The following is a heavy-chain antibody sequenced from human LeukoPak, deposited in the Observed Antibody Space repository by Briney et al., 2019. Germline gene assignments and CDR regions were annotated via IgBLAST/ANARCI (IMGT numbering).Heavy chain of an antibody. CDR3: ARGGGLDV. CDR2: ISNSGSIM. D-gene: IGHD3-16*01. V-gene: IGHV3-11*01. Sequence: PGGSLRHSCAASGFTFSDDYMSWIRQAPGKGLEWISYISNSGSIMYYADSVKGRFTISRDNAKNSLYLQMNSLRAEDTAVYYCARGGGLDVWGQGATVTVSS. CDR1: GFTFSDDY. J-gene: IGHJ6*02.